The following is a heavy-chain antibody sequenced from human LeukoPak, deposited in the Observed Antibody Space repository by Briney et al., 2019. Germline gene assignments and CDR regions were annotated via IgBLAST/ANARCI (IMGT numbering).Heavy chain of an antibody. CDR1: GFTVSSNY. V-gene: IGHV3-53*01. CDR3: ARDSSGWYGT. Sequence: GGSLRLSCAASGFTVSSNYMSWVCQAPGKGLEWVSVIYSGGSTYYADSVKGRFTISRDNSKNTLYLQMNSLRAEDTAVYYCARDSSGWYGTWGQGTLVTVSS. CDR2: IYSGGST. D-gene: IGHD6-19*01. J-gene: IGHJ5*02.